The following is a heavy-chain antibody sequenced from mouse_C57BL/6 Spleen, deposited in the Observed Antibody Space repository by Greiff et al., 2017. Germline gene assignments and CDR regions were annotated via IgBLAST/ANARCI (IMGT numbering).Heavy chain of an antibody. CDR2: IYPGSGST. CDR1: GYTFTNYW. Sequence: VQLQQPGAELVKPGASVKMSCKASGYTFTNYWITWVKQRPGQGLEWIGDIYPGSGSTNYNEKFKSKATLTVDTSSSTAYMQLSSLTSEDSAVYYCARDYGSSRDFDYWGQGTTLTVSS. CDR3: ARDYGSSRDFDY. V-gene: IGHV1-55*01. D-gene: IGHD1-1*01. J-gene: IGHJ2*01.